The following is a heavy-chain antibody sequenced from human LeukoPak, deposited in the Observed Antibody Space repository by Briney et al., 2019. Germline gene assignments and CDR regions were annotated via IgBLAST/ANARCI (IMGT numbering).Heavy chain of an antibody. J-gene: IGHJ5*02. CDR3: ARVRGNWLDP. CDR2: IYYSGST. Sequence: SETLSLTCTVSGGSISSGDYYWSWIRQPPGKGLEWIGYIYYSGSTYYNPSLKSRVTISVDTSNNQFSLKLRSATTADTAVYYCARVRGNWLDPWGQGTLVTVSS. CDR1: GGSISSGDYY. V-gene: IGHV4-30-4*02.